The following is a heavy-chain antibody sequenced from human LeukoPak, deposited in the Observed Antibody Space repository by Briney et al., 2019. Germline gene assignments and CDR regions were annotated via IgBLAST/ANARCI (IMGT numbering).Heavy chain of an antibody. Sequence: ASVKVSCKASGYTFTSYYMHWVRQAPGQGLEWMGIINPSGGSTSHAQKFQGRVTMTRDTSTSTVYMELSSLRSEDTAVYYCARDLMVRGVIGGYYFDYWGQGTLVTVSS. J-gene: IGHJ4*02. CDR3: ARDLMVRGVIGGYYFDY. V-gene: IGHV1-46*01. CDR1: GYTFTSYY. D-gene: IGHD3-10*01. CDR2: INPSGGST.